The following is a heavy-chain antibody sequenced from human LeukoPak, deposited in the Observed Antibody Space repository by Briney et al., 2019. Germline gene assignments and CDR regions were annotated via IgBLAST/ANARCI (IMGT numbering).Heavy chain of an antibody. CDR1: GGTFSSYA. V-gene: IGHV1-69*05. CDR2: IIPIFGTA. J-gene: IGHJ6*03. Sequence: ASVKVSCKASGGTFSSYAISWVRQAPGQGLEWMGGIIPIFGTANYAQKFQGRVAITTDESTSTAYMELSSLRSEDTAAYYCARGITGTTGYYYYYMDVWGKGTTVTVSS. CDR3: ARGITGTTGYYYYYMDV. D-gene: IGHD1-7*01.